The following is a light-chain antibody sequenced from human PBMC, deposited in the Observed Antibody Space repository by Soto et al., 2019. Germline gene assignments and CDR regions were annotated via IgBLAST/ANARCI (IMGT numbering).Light chain of an antibody. Sequence: ENRVKLPVLASQSVDPWLAWYQQKPGKAPKLLIYAAATLQSGVSPRFSGIGSGTEFTLTIISRHPEECSTFHCQQLMESPVTLAQGTRLEIK. CDR1: QSVDPW. J-gene: IGKJ5*01. CDR3: QQLMESPVT. CDR2: AAA. V-gene: IGKV1-9*01.